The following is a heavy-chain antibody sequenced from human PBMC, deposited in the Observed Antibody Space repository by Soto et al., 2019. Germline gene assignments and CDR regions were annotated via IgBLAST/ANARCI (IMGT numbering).Heavy chain of an antibody. CDR3: ARAASGSYNFFDY. V-gene: IGHV1-3*01. Sequence: QVHLVQSGAEVKKPGAAVKVSCKASGYSFTDYGVHWVRQAPGQRLEWMGWIDVGTAKTKYSQKFQCRVTIISDTAAPTAPMELSSLISEDTAVYYCARAASGSYNFFDYWGQGTLVTVSS. CDR1: GYSFTDYG. D-gene: IGHD3-10*01. J-gene: IGHJ4*02. CDR2: IDVGTAKT.